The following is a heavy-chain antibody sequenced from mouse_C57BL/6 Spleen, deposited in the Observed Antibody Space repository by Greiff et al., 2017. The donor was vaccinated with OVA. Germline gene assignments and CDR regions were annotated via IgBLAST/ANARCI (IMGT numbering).Heavy chain of an antibody. CDR1: GFTFSDYY. J-gene: IGHJ2*01. CDR3: ARAATGYFDY. Sequence: EVQRVESEGGLVQPGSSMKLSCTASGFTFSDYYMAWVRQVPEKGLEWVANINYDGSSTYYLDSLKSRFIISRDNAKNILYLQMSSLKSEDTATYYCARAATGYFDYWGQGTTLTVSS. V-gene: IGHV5-16*01. CDR2: INYDGSST.